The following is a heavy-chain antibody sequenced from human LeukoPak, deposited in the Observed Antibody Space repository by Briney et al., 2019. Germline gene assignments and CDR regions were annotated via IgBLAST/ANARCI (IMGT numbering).Heavy chain of an antibody. J-gene: IGHJ5*02. CDR1: GFTFSSYA. V-gene: IGHV3-23*01. CDR2: ISGSGGST. Sequence: GGSLRLSCAASGFTFSSYAMSWVRQAPGRGLEWVSAISGSGGSTYYADSVKGRFTISRDNSKNTLYLQMNSRRAEDTAVYYCAKGPLRYFAWGNWFDPWGQGTLVTVSS. D-gene: IGHD3-9*01. CDR3: AKGPLRYFAWGNWFDP.